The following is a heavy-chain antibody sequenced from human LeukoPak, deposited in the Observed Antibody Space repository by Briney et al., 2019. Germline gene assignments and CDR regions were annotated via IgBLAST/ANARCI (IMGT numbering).Heavy chain of an antibody. CDR2: IIPIFGTA. D-gene: IGHD1-26*01. V-gene: IGHV1-69*05. J-gene: IGHJ5*02. CDR3: ASQAEADRGSFTWFDP. Sequence: SVKVSCKASGGTFSSYAISWVRQAPGQGLEWMGGIIPIFGTANYAQKFQGRVTITTDESTSTAYMELSSLRSEDTAVYYCASQAEADRGSFTWFDPWGKGPLSPSPQ. CDR1: GGTFSSYA.